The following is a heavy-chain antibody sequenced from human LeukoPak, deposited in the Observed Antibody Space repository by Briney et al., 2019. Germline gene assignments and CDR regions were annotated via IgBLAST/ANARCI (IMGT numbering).Heavy chain of an antibody. D-gene: IGHD6-13*01. V-gene: IGHV3-30*18. J-gene: IGHJ4*02. CDR3: AKGGLSSNSCSDY. CDR1: GFTFSSYG. CDR2: ISYEVSNK. Sequence: PGRSRRLSCAASGFTFSSYGMHWVRQAPGKGLGWVAAISYEVSNKYYADSGKGRFTISRDNSKNTLYLQMNSLRAEDTAVYYCAKGGLSSNSCSDYWGQGNVVTASS.